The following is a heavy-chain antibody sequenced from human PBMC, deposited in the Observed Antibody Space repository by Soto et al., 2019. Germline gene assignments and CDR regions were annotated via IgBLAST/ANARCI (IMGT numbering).Heavy chain of an antibody. D-gene: IGHD3-16*01. J-gene: IGHJ6*02. Sequence: ASVKVSCKASGYTFTSYAMHWVRQAPGQRLEWMGWINGYTGNTNYAQKFQGRVTMTTDTSTNTAYLDLWTLISDDTAVYYCARSWVTGKGGIDVWGQGTTVTVSS. CDR2: INGYTGNT. V-gene: IGHV1-3*01. CDR3: ARSWVTGKGGIDV. CDR1: GYTFTSYA.